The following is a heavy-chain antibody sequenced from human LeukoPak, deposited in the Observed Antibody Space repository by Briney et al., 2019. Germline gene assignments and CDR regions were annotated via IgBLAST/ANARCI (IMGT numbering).Heavy chain of an antibody. D-gene: IGHD6-19*01. V-gene: IGHV1-2*02. CDR2: INPNSGGT. CDR3: ARGSLARIAVAGTGGY. Sequence: ASVKVSCKASGYTFTGYYMHWVRQAPGQGLEWMGWINPNSGGTNYAQKFQGRVTTTRDTSISTAYMELSRLRSDDTAVYYCARGSLARIAVAGTGGYWGQGTLVTVSS. J-gene: IGHJ4*02. CDR1: GYTFTGYY.